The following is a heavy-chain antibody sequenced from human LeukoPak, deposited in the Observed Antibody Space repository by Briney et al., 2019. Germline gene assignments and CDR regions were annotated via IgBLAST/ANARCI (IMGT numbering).Heavy chain of an antibody. Sequence: GGSLRLSCAASGFTFSDYYMSWIRQAPGKGLEWVSYISSSGSTIYYADSVKGRFTISRDNAKNSLYLQMNSLRAEDTAVYYCARATPPSPHYYGMDVWGQGTTVTVSS. CDR2: ISSSGSTI. V-gene: IGHV3-11*01. J-gene: IGHJ6*02. CDR1: GFTFSDYY. CDR3: ARATPPSPHYYGMDV.